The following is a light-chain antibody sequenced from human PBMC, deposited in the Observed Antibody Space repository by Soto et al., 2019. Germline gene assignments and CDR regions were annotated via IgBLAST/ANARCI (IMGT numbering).Light chain of an antibody. CDR2: DDT. Sequence: SYELTQPPSVSVAPGQTATISCGGNNVGSKVVHWYQQKPGQAPVLVVYDDTYRPSGIPERFSGFNSGNTATLTISRVEAGDEADYYCQVWHIGSYRVFGGGTKLTV. J-gene: IGLJ3*02. CDR3: QVWHIGSYRV. V-gene: IGLV3-21*02. CDR1: NVGSKV.